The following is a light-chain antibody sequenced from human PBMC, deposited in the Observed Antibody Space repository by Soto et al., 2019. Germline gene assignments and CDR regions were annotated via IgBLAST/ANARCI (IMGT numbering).Light chain of an antibody. V-gene: IGLV2-14*03. CDR3: SSYTRSGTLV. Sequence: QSALTQPASVSGSPGQSITISCTGTSSDVGRYNHVSWYQHHPGKAPKLMIYDVSNWPSGVSNRFSGSKSGNTASLTISGLQAEDEADYYCSSYTRSGTLVFGAGTKVTVL. J-gene: IGLJ1*01. CDR1: SSDVGRYNH. CDR2: DVS.